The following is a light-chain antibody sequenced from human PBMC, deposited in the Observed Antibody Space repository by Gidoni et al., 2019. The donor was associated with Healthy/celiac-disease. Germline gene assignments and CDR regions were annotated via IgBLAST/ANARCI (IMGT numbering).Light chain of an antibody. CDR2: EDN. CDR3: QSYDSSIVV. J-gene: IGLJ2*01. CDR1: SGSIASNY. V-gene: IGLV6-57*04. Sequence: NFMLTQPHSVSEFPGKTVTISCTRSSGSIASNYVQWYQQRPGSPPTTVIYEDNQRPSGVPDRFSGSIDSSSNSASLTISGLKTEDEADYYCQSYDSSIVVFGGGTKLTVL.